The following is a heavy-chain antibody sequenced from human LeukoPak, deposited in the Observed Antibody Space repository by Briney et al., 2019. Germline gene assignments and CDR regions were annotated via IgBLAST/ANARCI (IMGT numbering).Heavy chain of an antibody. CDR2: ISWDGGST. Sequence: GGSLRLSCAASGFTFDDYAMHWVRQAPGKGLEWVSLISWDGGSTYYADSVKGRFTISRDNSKNSLYLQMNSPRTEDTALYYCAKGPDYDFWSGYFDYWGQGTLVTVSS. CDR1: GFTFDDYA. CDR3: AKGPDYDFWSGYFDY. J-gene: IGHJ4*02. V-gene: IGHV3-43*01. D-gene: IGHD3-3*01.